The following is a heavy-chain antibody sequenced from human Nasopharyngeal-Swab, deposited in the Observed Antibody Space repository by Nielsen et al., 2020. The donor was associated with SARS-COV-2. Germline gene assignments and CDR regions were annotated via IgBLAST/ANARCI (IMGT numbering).Heavy chain of an antibody. J-gene: IGHJ3*02. V-gene: IGHV1-69*13. CDR2: IIPIFGTA. D-gene: IGHD5-18*01. CDR1: GGTFSSYA. Sequence: SVKVSCKASGGTFSSYAISWVRQAPGQGLEWMGGIIPIFGTANYAQKFRGRVTITADESTSTAYMELSSLRSEDTAVYYCARAPGGIQLWLPYRDAFDIWGQGTMVTVSS. CDR3: ARAPGGIQLWLPYRDAFDI.